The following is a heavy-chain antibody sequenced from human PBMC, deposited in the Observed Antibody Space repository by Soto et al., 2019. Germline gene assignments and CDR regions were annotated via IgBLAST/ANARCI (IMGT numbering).Heavy chain of an antibody. CDR1: GGTFSSYA. CDR2: IIPIFGTA. CDR3: ARTSIAARRAYYGMDV. J-gene: IGHJ6*02. D-gene: IGHD6-6*01. V-gene: IGHV1-69*13. Sequence: ASVRVSCKASGGTFSSYAISWVRQAPGQGLEWMGGIIPIFGTANYAQKFQGRVTITADESTSTAYMELSSLRSEDTAVYYCARTSIAARRAYYGMDVWGQGTTVTVSS.